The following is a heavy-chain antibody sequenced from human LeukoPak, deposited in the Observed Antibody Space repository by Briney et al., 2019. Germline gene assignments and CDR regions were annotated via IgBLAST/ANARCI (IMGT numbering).Heavy chain of an antibody. CDR2: INPNSGGT. CDR1: GYTFTGYY. J-gene: IGHJ5*02. CDR3: ARVLMGIVVVPAAISNWFDP. Sequence: ASVKVSCKASGYTFTGYYMHWVRQAPGQGLEWMGWINPNSGGTNYAQKFQGMVTMTRDTSISTAYMELSRLRSDDTAVYYCARVLMGIVVVPAAISNWFDPWGQGTLVTVSS. V-gene: IGHV1-2*02. D-gene: IGHD2-2*01.